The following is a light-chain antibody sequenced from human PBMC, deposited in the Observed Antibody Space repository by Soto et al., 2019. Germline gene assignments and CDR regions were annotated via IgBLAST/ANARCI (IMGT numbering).Light chain of an antibody. V-gene: IGLV2-14*03. Sequence: QSALTQPASVSGSPGQSITISCTGVNNDVGGYNYVSWYQQHPGKAPKLMIYDVSNRPSGVSNRFSGSKSGNTASLTISGLQPEDEADYYCGSYTSSSTVFGGGTKLTVL. CDR2: DVS. J-gene: IGLJ2*01. CDR1: NNDVGGYNY. CDR3: GSYTSSSTV.